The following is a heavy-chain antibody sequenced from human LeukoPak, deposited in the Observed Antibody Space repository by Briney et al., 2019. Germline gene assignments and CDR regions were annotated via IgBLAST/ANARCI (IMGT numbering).Heavy chain of an antibody. CDR1: GGSISSYY. J-gene: IGHJ4*02. V-gene: IGHV4-4*07. CDR3: AREGYNSGWSHFDY. CDR2: IYTSGST. D-gene: IGHD6-19*01. Sequence: SETLSLTCTVSGGSISSYYWSWIRQPPGKGLEWIGRIYTSGSTNYNPSLKSRVTMSVDTSKNQFSLKLSSVTAADTAVYYCAREGYNSGWSHFDYWGQGTLVTVSS.